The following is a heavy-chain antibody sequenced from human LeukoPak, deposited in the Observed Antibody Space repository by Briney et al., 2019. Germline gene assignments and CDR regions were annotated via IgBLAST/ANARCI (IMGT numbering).Heavy chain of an antibody. J-gene: IGHJ6*02. CDR1: GFTFSSYA. CDR3: AKDRGPTQLGYYYYYGMDV. Sequence: GGFLRLSCAASGFTFSSYAMSWVRQAPGKGLEWVSAISGSGGSTYYADSVKGRFTISRDNSKNTLYLQMNSLRAEDTAVYYCAKDRGPTQLGYYYYYGMDVWGQGTTVTVSS. CDR2: ISGSGGST. V-gene: IGHV3-23*01. D-gene: IGHD6-13*01.